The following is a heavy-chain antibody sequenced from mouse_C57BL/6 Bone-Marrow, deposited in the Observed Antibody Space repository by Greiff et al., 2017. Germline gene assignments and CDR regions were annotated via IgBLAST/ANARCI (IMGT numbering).Heavy chain of an antibody. CDR1: GFNIQDDY. J-gene: IGHJ3*01. D-gene: IGHD2-2*01. Sequence: VQLQQSGAELVRPGASVKLSCTASGFNIQDDYMHWVKQRPEQGLEWIGWIDPENGDTEYASKCQGKATITADTSSNTAYLQLSSLTSEDTAVYYSTTGGYDGDAWFAYWGQGTLVTVSA. CDR3: TTGGYDGDAWFAY. CDR2: IDPENGDT. V-gene: IGHV14-4*01.